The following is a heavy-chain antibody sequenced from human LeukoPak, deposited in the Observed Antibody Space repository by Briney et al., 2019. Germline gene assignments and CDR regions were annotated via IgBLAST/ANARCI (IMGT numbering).Heavy chain of an antibody. J-gene: IGHJ4*02. V-gene: IGHV3-53*04. CDR2: IYNTGST. D-gene: IGHD1-1*01. Sequence: PGGSLRLSCAASGFTVSTNCMIWVRQPPGKGLEWGSVIYNTGSTYNADSVKGRFTISRHNSKNTVYLQMNNLRAEDTAMYYCARVVTTLSYKLDYWGQGTLVTVSS. CDR3: ARVVTTLSYKLDY. CDR1: GFTVSTNC.